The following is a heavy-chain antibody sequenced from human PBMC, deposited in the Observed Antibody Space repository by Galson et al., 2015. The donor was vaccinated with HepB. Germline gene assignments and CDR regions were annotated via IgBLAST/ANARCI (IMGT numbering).Heavy chain of an antibody. V-gene: IGHV1-69*13. Sequence: SVKVSCKASGGTFSSYAISWVRQAPGQGLEWMGGIIPIFGTANYAQKFQGRVTITADESTSTAYMELSSLRSEDTAVYYCARDTNRYSGYDFSYYYSGMDVWGQGTTVTVSS. D-gene: IGHD5-12*01. J-gene: IGHJ6*02. CDR3: ARDTNRYSGYDFSYYYSGMDV. CDR1: GGTFSSYA. CDR2: IIPIFGTA.